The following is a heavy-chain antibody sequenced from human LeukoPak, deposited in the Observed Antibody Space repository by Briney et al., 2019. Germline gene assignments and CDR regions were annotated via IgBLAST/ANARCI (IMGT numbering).Heavy chain of an antibody. D-gene: IGHD5-24*01. CDR2: IYTSGST. J-gene: IGHJ4*02. Sequence: SETLSLTCTVSGGSISSGSYYWGWLRQPAGRGLEWIGRIYTSGSTNYNTSLKSRVTISVDTSKNQFSLKLSSVTAADTAVYYCARVGGYNYDYFDYWGQGTLVTVSS. CDR3: ARVGGYNYDYFDY. V-gene: IGHV4-61*02. CDR1: GGSISSGSYY.